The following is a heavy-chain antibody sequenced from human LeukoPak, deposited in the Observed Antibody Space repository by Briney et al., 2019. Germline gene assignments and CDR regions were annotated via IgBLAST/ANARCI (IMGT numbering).Heavy chain of an antibody. CDR2: IKSKTDGGTT. D-gene: IGHD1-26*01. Sequence: GVSLRLSCAASGFTFSNAWMSWVRQAPGKGLEWVGRIKSKTDGGTTGYAAPVKGRFTISRDDSKNTLYLQMNSLKTEDTAVYYCTTDGGATISPDYWGQGTLVTVSS. J-gene: IGHJ4*02. CDR1: GFTFSNAW. V-gene: IGHV3-15*01. CDR3: TTDGGATISPDY.